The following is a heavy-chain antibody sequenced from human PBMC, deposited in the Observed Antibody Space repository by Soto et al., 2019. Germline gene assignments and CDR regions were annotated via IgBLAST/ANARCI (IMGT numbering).Heavy chain of an antibody. Sequence: VASVKVSCKASGGTFSSYAISWVRQAPGQGLEWMGGIIPIFGTANYAQKFQGRVTITADESTSTAYMELSSLRSEDTAVYYCARKSYPSYYFDYWGQGTLVTVSS. CDR2: IIPIFGTA. CDR1: GGTFSSYA. V-gene: IGHV1-69*13. D-gene: IGHD1-26*01. J-gene: IGHJ4*02. CDR3: ARKSYPSYYFDY.